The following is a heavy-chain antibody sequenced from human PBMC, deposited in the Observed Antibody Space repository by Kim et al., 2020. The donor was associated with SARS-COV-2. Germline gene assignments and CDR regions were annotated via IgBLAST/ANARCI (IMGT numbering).Heavy chain of an antibody. J-gene: IGHJ4*02. D-gene: IGHD3-9*01. CDR2: NSGSA. CDR3: ARRSDWYYFDY. Sequence: SETLSLTCTVSGGSVSSYYWSWIRQPPGKGLEWIGYNSGSAYYNPSLKSRVTISLDTSKNQFSLKLSSVTAADTAVYYCARRSDWYYFDYWGQGTLATVSS. CDR1: GGSVSSYY. V-gene: IGHV4-59*02.